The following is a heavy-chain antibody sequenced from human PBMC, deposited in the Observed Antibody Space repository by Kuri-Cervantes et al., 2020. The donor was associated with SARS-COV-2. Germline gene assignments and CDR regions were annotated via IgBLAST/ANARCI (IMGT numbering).Heavy chain of an antibody. J-gene: IGHJ4*02. D-gene: IGHD3-16*01. V-gene: IGHV3-23*01. CDR2: ISGSGGST. CDR3: ARDLRMGKSLDY. CDR1: GFTFSSYA. Sequence: GGSLRLSCAASGFTFSSYAMSWVRQAPGKGLEWVSAISGSGGSTYYADSVKGRFTISRDKAKNSLYLQMNSLRAEDTAVYYCARDLRMGKSLDYWGQGTLVTVSS.